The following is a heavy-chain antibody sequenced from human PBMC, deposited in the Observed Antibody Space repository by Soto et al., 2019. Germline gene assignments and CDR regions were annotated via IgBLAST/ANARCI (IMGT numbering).Heavy chain of an antibody. CDR1: GGSVSSGSYY. D-gene: IGHD2-2*02. Sequence: QVQLQESGPGLVKPSETLSLTCTVSGGSVSSGSYYWSWIRQPPGKGLEWIGYIYYSGSTNYNPSLTGRVTRSVDTYKNRLSVEVSSGAARDRPVYYCARVNGVVPAAIWGVEASWLDPWGQGPQVPVSS. CDR2: IYYSGST. V-gene: IGHV4-61*01. CDR3: ARVNGVVPAAIWGVEASWLDP. J-gene: IGHJ5*02.